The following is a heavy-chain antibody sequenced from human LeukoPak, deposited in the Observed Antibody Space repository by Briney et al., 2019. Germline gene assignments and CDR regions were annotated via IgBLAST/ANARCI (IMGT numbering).Heavy chain of an antibody. D-gene: IGHD3-3*01. Sequence: ASVKVSCKASGYTFTSYGISCVRQAPGQGLEWVGWISAYNGNTNYAQKLQGRVTMTTDTSTSTAYMELRSLRSDDTAVYYCASFLSPGYYDFWSGYTHWGQGTLVTVSS. V-gene: IGHV1-18*01. CDR1: GYTFTSYG. J-gene: IGHJ4*02. CDR2: ISAYNGNT. CDR3: ASFLSPGYYDFWSGYTH.